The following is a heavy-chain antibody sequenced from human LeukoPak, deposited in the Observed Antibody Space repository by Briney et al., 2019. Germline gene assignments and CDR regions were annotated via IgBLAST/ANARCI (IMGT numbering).Heavy chain of an antibody. D-gene: IGHD2-8*01. J-gene: IGHJ4*02. Sequence: GRSLRLSCAASGLTFSSYAMHWVRQAPGKGLEWVAVISYDGSNKYYADSVKGRFTISRDNSKNTLYLQMNSLRAEDTAVYYCARDKIVLMVYAMEYWGQGTLVTVSS. CDR2: ISYDGSNK. CDR1: GLTFSSYA. V-gene: IGHV3-30*01. CDR3: ARDKIVLMVYAMEY.